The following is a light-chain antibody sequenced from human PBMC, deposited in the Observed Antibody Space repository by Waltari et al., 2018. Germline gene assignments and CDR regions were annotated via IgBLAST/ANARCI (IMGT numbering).Light chain of an antibody. CDR1: QSLLHSVGNTY. CDR2: KVS. Sequence: SQSLLHSVGNTYLNLFQQGPGQSPRRLIYKVSNRDSGVPDRFSGSGSGTDFTLKISRVEAEDVGVYYCMQGTHWRTFGQGTKLEIK. J-gene: IGKJ2*01. CDR3: MQGTHWRT. V-gene: IGKV2-30*02.